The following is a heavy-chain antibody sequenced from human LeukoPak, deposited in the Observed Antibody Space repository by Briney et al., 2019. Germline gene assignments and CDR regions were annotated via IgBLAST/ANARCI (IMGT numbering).Heavy chain of an antibody. D-gene: IGHD3-10*01. V-gene: IGHV3-33*01. CDR3: ARDPSTVWFGEFLYYFDY. CDR1: GFTFSSYG. CDR2: IWYDGSNK. J-gene: IGHJ4*02. Sequence: QPGRSLRLSCAASGFTFSSYGMHWVRQAPGKGLEWVAVIWYDGSNKYYADSVKGRFTISRDNSKTPLSLQMNSLRAEDTAVYYCARDPSTVWFGEFLYYFDYWGQGTLVTVSS.